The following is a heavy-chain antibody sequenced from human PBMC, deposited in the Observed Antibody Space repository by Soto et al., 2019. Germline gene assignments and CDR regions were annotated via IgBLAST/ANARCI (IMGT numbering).Heavy chain of an antibody. J-gene: IGHJ4*02. CDR1: GFTFSSYS. V-gene: IGHV3-48*02. Sequence: EVQLVESGGGLVQPGGSLRLSCAASGFTFSSYSMNWVRQAPGKGLEWVSYISSSSSTIYYADSVKGRFTISRDNAKNSLYLQMNSPRDEDTAVYYCARDSGSYARDLDFWGQGTLVTVSS. D-gene: IGHD1-26*01. CDR3: ARDSGSYARDLDF. CDR2: ISSSSSTI.